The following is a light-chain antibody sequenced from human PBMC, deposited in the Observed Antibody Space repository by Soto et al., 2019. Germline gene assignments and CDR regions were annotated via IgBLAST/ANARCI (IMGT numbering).Light chain of an antibody. CDR3: SSYTSSSTWV. Sequence: QSALTQPASVSGSPGQSITISCTGTSSDVGGYNYVSWYQQHPGKAPKLMIYDVSNRPSGVSNRFSGSKSGNTASLPISGLQAEDEADYYCSSYTSSSTWVFGGGTTGHRP. CDR2: DVS. J-gene: IGLJ3*02. V-gene: IGLV2-14*01. CDR1: SSDVGGYNY.